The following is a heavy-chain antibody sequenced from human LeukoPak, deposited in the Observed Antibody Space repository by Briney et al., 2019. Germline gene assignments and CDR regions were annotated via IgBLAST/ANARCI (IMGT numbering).Heavy chain of an antibody. CDR1: GGSISSGSYY. CDR3: ARDWDGYSSSQSGFDY. Sequence: KPSETLSLTCTVSGGSISSGSYYWSWIRQPAGKGLEWIGRIYTSGSTNYNPSLKSRVTISVDTSKNQFSLKLSSVTAADTAVYYCARDWDGYSSSQSGFDYWGQGTLVTVSS. CDR2: IYTSGST. V-gene: IGHV4-61*02. D-gene: IGHD6-13*01. J-gene: IGHJ4*02.